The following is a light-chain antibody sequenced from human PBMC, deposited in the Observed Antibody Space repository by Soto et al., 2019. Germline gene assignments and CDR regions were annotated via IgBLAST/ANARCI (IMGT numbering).Light chain of an antibody. CDR1: QAINIW. CDR3: QKHNAAPLT. J-gene: IGKJ4*01. Sequence: DVQMTQSPSTLSASVGDSVTLTCRASQAINIWLAWYQQKPGKAPKLLIYGASTLESGVPSRFSGSGSGTEFTLTIYSLQPDDFATYYCQKHNAAPLTFGGGTKVEIK. V-gene: IGKV1-5*01. CDR2: GAS.